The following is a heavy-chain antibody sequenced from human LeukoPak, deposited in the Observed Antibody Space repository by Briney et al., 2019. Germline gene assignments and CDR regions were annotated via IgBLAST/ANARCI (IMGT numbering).Heavy chain of an antibody. CDR2: ISAYNNNT. CDR3: ARGVLEMATSYFDY. CDR1: GYTFTIYG. V-gene: IGHV1-18*01. J-gene: IGHJ4*02. D-gene: IGHD5-24*01. Sequence: EASVKVSCKASGYTFTIYGISWARQAPGQGLEWMGWISAYNNNTNYAQKVQGRVTMTTDTSTSTAYMELRSLRSDDTAVYYCARGVLEMATSYFDYWGQGTLVTVSS.